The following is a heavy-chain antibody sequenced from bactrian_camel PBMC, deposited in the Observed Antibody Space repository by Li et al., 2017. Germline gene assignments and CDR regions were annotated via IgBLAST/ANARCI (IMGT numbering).Heavy chain of an antibody. CDR1: GFTFSDYG. CDR3: AAERLWL. J-gene: IGHJ6*01. CDR2: INSGGTST. Sequence: DVQLVESGGGLVQPGGSLRLSCAASGFTFSDYGISWIRLSPGKGLEWVSSINSGGTSTYYADSVKGRFTISQDNNGNTVSLQMNSLKPEDTAMYYCAAERLWLLGPGDPGHRL. V-gene: IGHV3S40*01.